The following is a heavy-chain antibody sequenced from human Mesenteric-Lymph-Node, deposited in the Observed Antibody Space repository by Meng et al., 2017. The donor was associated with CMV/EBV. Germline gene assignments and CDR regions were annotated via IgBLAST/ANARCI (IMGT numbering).Heavy chain of an antibody. Sequence: TCTVSGGSISSGGYYWAWIRQHPGTGLEWIGYIYYSGTTYYNPSLKSRVTISVDTSKNQFSLELNSVTAADTAVYYCAKSGAYDFDYWGQGTLVTVSS. D-gene: IGHD3-10*01. J-gene: IGHJ4*02. CDR1: GGSISSGGYY. V-gene: IGHV4-31*03. CDR3: AKSGAYDFDY. CDR2: IYYSGTT.